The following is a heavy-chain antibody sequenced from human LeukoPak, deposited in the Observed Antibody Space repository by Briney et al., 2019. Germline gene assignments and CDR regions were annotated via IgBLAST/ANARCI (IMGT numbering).Heavy chain of an antibody. CDR1: GFSLSTSGMC. Sequence: SGPALVKPTQTLTLACTFSGFSLSTSGMCVSWIRQPPGKALEWLARIDWDDDKYYSTSLKTRLTISKDTSKNQVVLTMTNMDPVDTATYYCARIRSGWYGFDYWGQGTLVTVSS. CDR3: ARIRSGWYGFDY. V-gene: IGHV2-70*11. CDR2: IDWDDDK. J-gene: IGHJ4*02. D-gene: IGHD6-19*01.